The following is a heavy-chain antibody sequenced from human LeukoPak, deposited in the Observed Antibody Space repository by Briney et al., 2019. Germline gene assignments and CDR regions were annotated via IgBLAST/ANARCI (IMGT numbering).Heavy chain of an antibody. D-gene: IGHD6-19*01. V-gene: IGHV4-59*01. J-gene: IGHJ4*02. CDR2: IYYSGST. CDR1: GGSISSYY. CDR3: ARAPYSSGWYSYFDY. Sequence: SETLSLTCTVSGGSISSYYWNWIRQPPGKGLEWIGYIYYSGSTNYNPSLKSRVTISVDTSKNQFSLKLSSVTAADTAVYYRARAPYSSGWYSYFDYWGQGTLVTVSS.